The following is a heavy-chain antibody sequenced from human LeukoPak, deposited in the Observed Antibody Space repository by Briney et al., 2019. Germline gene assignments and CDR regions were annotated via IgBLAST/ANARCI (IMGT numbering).Heavy chain of an antibody. D-gene: IGHD5/OR15-5a*01. Sequence: GGSLRLSCAASGFTFSSYDMHWVRQAPGRGLEWVSAIGLAGDTYYPDSVKGRFTISRENAKNSVHLQMNSLKDGDTAVYYCIRGGIQVSGIDAFDIWGQGTVVTVSS. CDR3: IRGGIQVSGIDAFDI. V-gene: IGHV3-13*01. CDR2: IGLAGDT. CDR1: GFTFSSYD. J-gene: IGHJ3*02.